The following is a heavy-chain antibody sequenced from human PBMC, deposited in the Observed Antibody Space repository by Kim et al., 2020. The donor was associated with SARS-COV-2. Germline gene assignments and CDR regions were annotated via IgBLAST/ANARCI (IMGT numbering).Heavy chain of an antibody. CDR3: ARGRKVSLLSWFDP. CDR1: GGSFSGYS. V-gene: IGHV4-34*01. Sequence: SETLSLICAVYGGSFSGYSWSWIRQPPGKGLEWIGEINHSGSTNYNPSLKSRVTISVDTSKKQFSLKMSSVTAADTAVYYCARGRKVSLLSWFDPWGQGT. J-gene: IGHJ5*02. CDR2: INHSGST. D-gene: IGHD2-21*01.